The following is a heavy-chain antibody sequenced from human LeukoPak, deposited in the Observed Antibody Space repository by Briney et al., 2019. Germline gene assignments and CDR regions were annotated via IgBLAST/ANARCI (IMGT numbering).Heavy chain of an antibody. V-gene: IGHV3-11*01. D-gene: IGHD1-26*01. Sequence: GGSLRLSCAASGFTFSDYYMTWIRQAPGKGLEWVTYISNSGSTIYYADSVKGRFTISRDNGKNSLYLQMNSLRAEDTAVYYCAREHTSGTYYIDYWGQGTLVTVAS. CDR1: GFTFSDYY. CDR3: AREHTSGTYYIDY. J-gene: IGHJ4*02. CDR2: ISNSGSTI.